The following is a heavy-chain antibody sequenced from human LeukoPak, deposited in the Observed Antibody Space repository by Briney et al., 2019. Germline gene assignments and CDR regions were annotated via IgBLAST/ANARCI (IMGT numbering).Heavy chain of an antibody. J-gene: IGHJ3*02. CDR2: IYHSGST. Sequence: PSETLSLTCAVSGYSISSGYYWGWIRPPPGKGLEWIGSIYHSGSTYYNPSLKRRVTISGDTSKNQFSLKLSSVTAADTAVYYCARLHSIAISGAFDIWGQGTMVTVSS. CDR3: ARLHSIAISGAFDI. D-gene: IGHD2/OR15-2a*01. V-gene: IGHV4-38-2*01. CDR1: GYSISSGYY.